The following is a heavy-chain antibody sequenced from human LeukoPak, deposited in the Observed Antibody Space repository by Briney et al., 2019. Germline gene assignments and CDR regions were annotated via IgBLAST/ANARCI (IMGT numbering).Heavy chain of an antibody. D-gene: IGHD2-8*01. CDR2: IKQDGSAK. CDR3: ARVNPLMAPGAVDI. V-gene: IGHV3-7*01. CDR1: GFTFSSYW. Sequence: GGSLRLSCAASGFTFSSYWMTWVRQAPGKGLAWVANIKQDGSAKYYMDSVKGRFTISRDNAKNSLYLQMNSLGVEDTAVYYCARVNPLMAPGAVDIWGQGTRVAVSS. J-gene: IGHJ3*02.